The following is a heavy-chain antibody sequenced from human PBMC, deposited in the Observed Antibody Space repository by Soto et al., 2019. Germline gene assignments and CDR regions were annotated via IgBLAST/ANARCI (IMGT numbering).Heavy chain of an antibody. D-gene: IGHD6-19*01. V-gene: IGHV4-4*02. Sequence: QVQLQESGPGLVKPSGTLSLTCAVSGGSISSSNWWSWVRQPPGKGLEWIGEIYHSGSTNYNPSLKSGVXXXVXXSKNQSSLKLSSVTAADTAVYYCARVAVAGTRVDYWGQGTLVTVSS. CDR3: ARVAVAGTRVDY. CDR1: GGSISSSNW. J-gene: IGHJ4*02. CDR2: IYHSGST.